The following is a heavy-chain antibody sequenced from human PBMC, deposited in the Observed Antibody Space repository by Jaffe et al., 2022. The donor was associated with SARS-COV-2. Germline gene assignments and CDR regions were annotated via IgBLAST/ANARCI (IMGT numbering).Heavy chain of an antibody. CDR2: INAGNGNT. J-gene: IGHJ4*02. CDR1: GYTFTSYA. CDR3: ARDLGGSGSRPGYFDY. D-gene: IGHD1-26*01. V-gene: IGHV1-3*01. Sequence: QVQLVQSGAEVKKPGASVKVSCKASGYTFTSYAMHWVRQAPGQRLEWMGWINAGNGNTKYSQKFQGRVTITRDTSASTAYMELSSLRSEDTAVYYCARDLGGSGSRPGYFDYWGQGTLVTVSS.